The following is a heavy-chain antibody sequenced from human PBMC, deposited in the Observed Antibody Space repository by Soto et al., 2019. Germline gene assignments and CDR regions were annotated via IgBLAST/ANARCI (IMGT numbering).Heavy chain of an antibody. CDR3: ARDVPLPSGSRAFDI. J-gene: IGHJ3*02. V-gene: IGHV3-74*01. D-gene: IGHD3-10*01. Sequence: EVQLVESGGGLVQPGGSLRLSCAASGFTFSSYWMHWVRQAPGKGLVWVSRINSDGSSTSYADSVKGRFTISRDNAKNTLYLQMNSLRAEDTAVYYCARDVPLPSGSRAFDIWGQGTMVTVSS. CDR2: INSDGSST. CDR1: GFTFSSYW.